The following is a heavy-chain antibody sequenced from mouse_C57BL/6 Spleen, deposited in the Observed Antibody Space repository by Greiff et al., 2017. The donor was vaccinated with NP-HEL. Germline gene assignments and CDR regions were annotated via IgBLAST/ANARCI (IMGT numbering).Heavy chain of an antibody. V-gene: IGHV1-19*01. D-gene: IGHD1-1*01. Sequence: EVQLQQSGPVLVKPGASVKMSCKASGYTFTDYYMNWVKQSHGKSLEWIGVINPYNGGTSYNQKFKGKATLTVDKSSSTAYMELNSLTSEASAVYYCARDYGSSFDYWGQGTTLTVSS. CDR3: ARDYGSSFDY. CDR1: GYTFTDYY. J-gene: IGHJ2*01. CDR2: INPYNGGT.